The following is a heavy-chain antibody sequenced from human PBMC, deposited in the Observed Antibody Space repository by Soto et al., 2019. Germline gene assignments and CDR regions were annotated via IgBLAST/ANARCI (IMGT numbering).Heavy chain of an antibody. V-gene: IGHV3-74*01. Sequence: EVQLVESGGGLILPGGSLRLSCAASGFTFNTHWMHWVRQAPGKGLVWVSRINSDGSITDYADSVKGRFSISRDNPRNTLYLQMNSLSPEDTAVYYCARAMTSVGAAAKGDFWGQGTLVTVSP. CDR3: ARAMTSVGAAAKGDF. CDR1: GFTFNTHW. J-gene: IGHJ4*02. CDR2: INSDGSIT. D-gene: IGHD1-26*01.